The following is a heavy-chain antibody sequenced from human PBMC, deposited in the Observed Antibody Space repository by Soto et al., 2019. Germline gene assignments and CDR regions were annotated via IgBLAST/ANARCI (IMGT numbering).Heavy chain of an antibody. CDR3: AKAQVVGTVTTTPYFDY. D-gene: IGHD4-17*01. J-gene: IGHJ4*02. CDR2: ISGSGGST. Sequence: VGSLRLSCAASGFTFSSYAMSWVRQAPGKGLEWVSAISGSGGSTYYADSVKGRFTISRDNSKNTLYLQMNSLRAEDTAVYYCAKAQVVGTVTTTPYFDYWGKGTLVTVSS. V-gene: IGHV3-23*01. CDR1: GFTFSSYA.